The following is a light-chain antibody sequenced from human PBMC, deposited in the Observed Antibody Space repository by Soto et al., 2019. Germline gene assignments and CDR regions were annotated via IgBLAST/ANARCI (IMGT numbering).Light chain of an antibody. CDR3: AACDDYPRGFHV. Sequence: QSVLTQPPSASGTPGQRVTISCSGSSSNIGSNYVYWYQQLPGTAPKLLIYRNNQRPSGVPDRFSGSKSGTSASLAISGLRSEDDADYDTAACDDYPRGFHVFRTG. J-gene: IGLJ1*01. V-gene: IGLV1-47*01. CDR1: SSNIGSNY. CDR2: RNN.